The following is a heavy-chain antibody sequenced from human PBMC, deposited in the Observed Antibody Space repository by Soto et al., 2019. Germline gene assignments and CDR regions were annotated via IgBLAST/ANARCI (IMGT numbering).Heavy chain of an antibody. V-gene: IGHV3-21*01. CDR1: GFTFSSYS. CDR2: ISSSSSDI. D-gene: IGHD6-19*01. J-gene: IGHJ4*02. Sequence: EVQLVESGGGLVKPGGSLRLSCAASGFTFSSYSMNWVRQAPGTGLEWVSSISSSSSDIYYADSVKGRFTISRDNAKNSLYLQMNSLRAEDTAVYYCARDPGIAVAGTDYWGQGTLVTVSS. CDR3: ARDPGIAVAGTDY.